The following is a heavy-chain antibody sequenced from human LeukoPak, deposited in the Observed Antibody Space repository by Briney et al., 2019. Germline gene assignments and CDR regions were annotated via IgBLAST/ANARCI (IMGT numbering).Heavy chain of an antibody. Sequence: GESLKISCKGSGYSFTSYWIGWVRQMPGKGLERMGIIYPGDSDTRYSPSFQGQVTISADKSISTAYLQWSSLKASDTAMYYCARLSDFWSGYPPQYYYYGMDVWGQGTTVTVSS. V-gene: IGHV5-51*01. D-gene: IGHD3-3*01. CDR1: GYSFTSYW. J-gene: IGHJ6*02. CDR3: ARLSDFWSGYPPQYYYYGMDV. CDR2: IYPGDSDT.